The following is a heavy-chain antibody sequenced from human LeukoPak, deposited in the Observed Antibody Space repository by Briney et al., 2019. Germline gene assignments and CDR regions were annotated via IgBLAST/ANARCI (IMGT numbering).Heavy chain of an antibody. D-gene: IGHD2/OR15-2a*01. V-gene: IGHV3-11*04. CDR1: GFTLSDYY. J-gene: IGHJ2*01. Sequence: GGSLRLSCAASGFTLSDYYMSWIRQTPGRGLEWISYMSSTGNTIYYGDSVKGRFTVSRDNAKNSLFLQMDSLRAEDTAVYYCARSIDYFTYFGLWGRGSLVTVSS. CDR2: MSSTGNTI. CDR3: ARSIDYFTYFGL.